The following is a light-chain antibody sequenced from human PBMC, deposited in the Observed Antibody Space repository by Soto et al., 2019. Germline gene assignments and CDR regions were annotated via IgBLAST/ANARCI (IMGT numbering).Light chain of an antibody. V-gene: IGKV3-15*01. CDR3: QQYNNXPIT. Sequence: EIVMTESPATLSVSPGEIATLSCRASQSVSSSYLAWYQKKPGRNPRLLIYGASTSDNGIPARLSGSGSGTEFTLTLSSLQSEDFAVYLSQQYNNXPITSGQRTRLXI. J-gene: IGKJ5*01. CDR2: GAS. CDR1: QSVSSSY.